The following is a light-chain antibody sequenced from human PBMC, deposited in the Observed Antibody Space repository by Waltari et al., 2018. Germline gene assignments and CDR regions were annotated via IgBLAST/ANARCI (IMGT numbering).Light chain of an antibody. J-gene: IGLJ2*01. CDR3: SSYTSSSTGVV. CDR1: SSDVGGYNY. V-gene: IGLV2-14*01. Sequence: QSALTQPASVSGSPGQSITISCTGTSSDVGGYNYVSLYQQHPGKAPKLMIYDVSNRPSGVSNRCSGSKSGNTASLTISGLQAEDEADYYCSSYTSSSTGVVFGGGTKLTVL. CDR2: DVS.